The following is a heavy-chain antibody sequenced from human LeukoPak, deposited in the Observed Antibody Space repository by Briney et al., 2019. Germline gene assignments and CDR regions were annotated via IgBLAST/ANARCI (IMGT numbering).Heavy chain of an antibody. CDR3: VAGSGWRFDY. J-gene: IGHJ4*02. CDR2: ISSSSSTI. Sequence: GGSLRLSCAASGFTFSSYSMNWVRQAPGKGLEWVSYISSSSSTIYYADSVKGRFTISRDNAKNSLYVQMNSLRVEDTAVYYCVAGSGWRFDYWGQGTLVTVSP. V-gene: IGHV3-48*04. CDR1: GFTFSSYS. D-gene: IGHD6-19*01.